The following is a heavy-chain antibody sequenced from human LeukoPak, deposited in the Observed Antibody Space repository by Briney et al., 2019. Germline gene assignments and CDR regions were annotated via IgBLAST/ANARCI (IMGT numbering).Heavy chain of an antibody. J-gene: IGHJ5*02. CDR3: ARDRGSPVGWFDP. Sequence: PSEPLSLTCAVSGNSISSGYYWGWIRQPPGKGLEWIGSINHSGSTYYNPSLKSRITISVDTSKNQFSLKLTSVTAADMAVYYCARDRGSPVGWFDPWGQGTLVTVSS. CDR1: GNSISSGYY. D-gene: IGHD4-23*01. CDR2: INHSGST. V-gene: IGHV4-38-2*02.